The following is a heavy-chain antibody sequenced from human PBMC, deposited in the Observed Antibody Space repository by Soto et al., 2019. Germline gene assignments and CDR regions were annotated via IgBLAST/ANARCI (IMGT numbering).Heavy chain of an antibody. J-gene: IGHJ4*02. V-gene: IGHV4-61*01. Sequence: QVQLQESGPGLVKPSETLSLTCTVSGGSVSSGSYYWSWIRQPPGKGLEWIGYIYYSGSTNYNPSLKSRVTISVDTSKNQFSLKLSSVTAADTAVYYCARGGAYSYGYDYWGQGTLVTVSS. CDR1: GGSVSSGSYY. CDR3: ARGGAYSYGYDY. D-gene: IGHD5-18*01. CDR2: IYYSGST.